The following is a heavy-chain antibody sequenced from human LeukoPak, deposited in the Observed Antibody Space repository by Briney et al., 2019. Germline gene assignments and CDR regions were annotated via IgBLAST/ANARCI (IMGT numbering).Heavy chain of an antibody. V-gene: IGHV4-59*08. CDR2: IYYTGST. CDR1: GGSISSYF. CDR3: ARRSSLVRGRGHFDY. D-gene: IGHD3-10*01. J-gene: IGHJ4*02. Sequence: PSETLSLTCTVSGGSISSYFWSWIRQPPGKGLERIGHIYYTGSTNYNPSLESRVTISVDTSKNHFSLKLSSVTAADTAVYFCARRSSLVRGRGHFDYWGQGTLVTVSS.